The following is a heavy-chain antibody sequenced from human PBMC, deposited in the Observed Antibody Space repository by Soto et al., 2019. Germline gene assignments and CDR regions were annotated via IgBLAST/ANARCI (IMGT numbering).Heavy chain of an antibody. V-gene: IGHV4-59*01. D-gene: IGHD4-17*01. CDR3: ARDTVLTGMFDL. J-gene: IGHJ5*02. CDR2: VYYTGTT. CDR1: AVSIGSYH. Sequence: PSETLSLPSTVSAVSIGSYHWSWVRQPPGKGLEWIASVYYTGTTNYNPSLGSRVTISIDAPENQISLKLTPVTAADTAFYYCARDTVLTGMFDLWGHGTLVTVSS.